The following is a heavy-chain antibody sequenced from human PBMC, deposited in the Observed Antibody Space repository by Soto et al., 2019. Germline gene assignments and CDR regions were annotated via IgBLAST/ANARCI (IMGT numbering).Heavy chain of an antibody. D-gene: IGHD5-12*01. J-gene: IGHJ4*02. V-gene: IGHV4-34*01. CDR3: ARGRSGSNRHFDY. CDR2: INHSGST. Sequence: SETLSITCAVYGGSFSGYYWSWISQPPGTGLEWIGEINHSGSTNYNPALKSRVTISVDTSKNQFSLKLSSVTAADTAVYYCARGRSGSNRHFDYWGQGTLVTVS. CDR1: GGSFSGYY.